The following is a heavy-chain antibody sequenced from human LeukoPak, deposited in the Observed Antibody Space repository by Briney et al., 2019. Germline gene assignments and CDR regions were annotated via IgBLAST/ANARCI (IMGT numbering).Heavy chain of an antibody. D-gene: IGHD3-3*01. J-gene: IGHJ4*02. CDR2: MNPNSGNT. CDR3: ARDSRDKLRFLEWFHETLDF. V-gene: IGHV1-8*01. CDR1: GYTFTSYD. Sequence: ASVRVSYKASGYTFTSYDINWVRQATGQGLEWMGWMNPNSGNTGYAQKFQGRVTMTRNTSISTAYMELSSLRSEDTAVYYCARDSRDKLRFLEWFHETLDFWGQGTLVTVSS.